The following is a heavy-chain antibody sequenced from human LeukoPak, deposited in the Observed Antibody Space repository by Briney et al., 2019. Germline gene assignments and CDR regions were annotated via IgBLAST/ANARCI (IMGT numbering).Heavy chain of an antibody. Sequence: GGSLRLSCAASGFTFSGSAMHWVRQASGKGLEWVGRIRSKANSYATAYAASVKGRFTISRDDSKNTAYLQMNSLKTEDTAVYYCTRPWGSGSYADYWGQGTLVTVSS. CDR3: TRPWGSGSYADY. D-gene: IGHD3-10*01. V-gene: IGHV3-73*01. CDR1: GFTFSGSA. CDR2: IRSKANSYAT. J-gene: IGHJ4*02.